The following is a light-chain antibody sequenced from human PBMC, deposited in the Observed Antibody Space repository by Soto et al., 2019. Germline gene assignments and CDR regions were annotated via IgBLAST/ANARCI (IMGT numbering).Light chain of an antibody. CDR3: QQYNNWPIP. CDR1: QSVSSN. J-gene: IGKJ1*01. CDR2: GAS. V-gene: IGKV3-15*01. Sequence: EVVVTQSQATLSVSPGERATLSCRASQSVSSNLAWYQQKPGQAPRLLIYGASTRATGIPARFSGSGSGTEFTLTISSLQSEDFTVYYCQQYNNWPIPSGQVT.